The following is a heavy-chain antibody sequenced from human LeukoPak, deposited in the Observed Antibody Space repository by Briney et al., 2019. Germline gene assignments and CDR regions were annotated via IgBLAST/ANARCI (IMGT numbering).Heavy chain of an antibody. D-gene: IGHD2-2*01. CDR3: ASGGPAASNWFDP. CDR2: IYYSGST. V-gene: IGHV4-59*01. CDR1: GGSISSYY. J-gene: IGHJ5*02. Sequence: SETLSLTCTVSGGSISSYYGSWIRQPPGKGLEWIGYIYYSGSTNYNPSLKSRVTISVDTSKNQFSPKLSSVTAADTAVYYCASGGPAASNWFDPWGQGTLVTVSS.